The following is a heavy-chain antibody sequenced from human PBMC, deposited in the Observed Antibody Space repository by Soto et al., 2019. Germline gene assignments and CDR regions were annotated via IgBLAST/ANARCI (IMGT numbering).Heavy chain of an antibody. CDR3: AKEGSSRGGAFDI. V-gene: IGHV3-23*01. CDR1: GFTFSSYA. CDR2: ISGRGGNT. Sequence: GGSLRLSCAASGFTFSSYAMSWVRQAPGKGLEWVSVISGRGGNTYYADSVKGRFTISRDNSKNTLYLQMNSLRAEDTAVYYCAKEGSSRGGAFDIWGQGTMVTVSS. J-gene: IGHJ3*02. D-gene: IGHD6-13*01.